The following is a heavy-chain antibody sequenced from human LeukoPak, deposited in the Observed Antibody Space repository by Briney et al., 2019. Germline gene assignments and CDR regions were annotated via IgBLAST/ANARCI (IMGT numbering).Heavy chain of an antibody. CDR3: ARDTTSSGWYWFDP. CDR1: GFTFSSYA. CDR2: ISYDGSNK. V-gene: IGHV3-30*04. Sequence: PGGSLRLSCAASGFTFSSYAMHRVRQAPGKGLEWVAVISYDGSNKYYADSVKGRFTISRDNSKNTLYLQMNSLRAEDTAVYYCARDTTSSGWYWFDPWGQGTLVTVSS. D-gene: IGHD6-19*01. J-gene: IGHJ5*02.